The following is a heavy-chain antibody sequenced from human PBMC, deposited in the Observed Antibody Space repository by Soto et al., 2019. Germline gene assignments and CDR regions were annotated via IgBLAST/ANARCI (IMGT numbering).Heavy chain of an antibody. CDR2: IYWNDDK. CDR3: AHSPYDFWSGYPTPHVFDY. D-gene: IGHD3-3*01. V-gene: IGHV2-5*01. J-gene: IGHJ4*02. CDR1: GFSLSTSGVG. Sequence: SGPTLVNPTQTLTLTCTFSGFSLSTSGVGVGWIRQPPGKALEWLALIYWNDDKRYSPSLKSRLTITKDTSKNQVVLTMTNMDPVDTATYYCAHSPYDFWSGYPTPHVFDYWGQGTLVTVSS.